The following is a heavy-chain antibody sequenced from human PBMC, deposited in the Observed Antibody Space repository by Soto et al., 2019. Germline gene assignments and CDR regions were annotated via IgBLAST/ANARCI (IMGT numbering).Heavy chain of an antibody. V-gene: IGHV4-30-2*01. CDR1: GGSISSGGYS. Sequence: SETLSLTCAVSGGSISSGGYSWSWIRQPPGKGLEWIGYIYHSGCTNYNPSLKSRVTMSVDTSKNQFSLKLSSVTAADTAVYSCARALKYSSSWGFDYWGQGTLVTVSS. J-gene: IGHJ4*02. D-gene: IGHD6-13*01. CDR2: IYHSGCT. CDR3: ARALKYSSSWGFDY.